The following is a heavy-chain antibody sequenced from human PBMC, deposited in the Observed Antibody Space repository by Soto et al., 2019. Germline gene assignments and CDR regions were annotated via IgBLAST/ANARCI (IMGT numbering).Heavy chain of an antibody. CDR1: GFTFSSYA. Sequence: PGGSLRLSCSASGFTFSSYAMHWVRQAPGKGLEYVSAISSNGGSTYYADSVKGRFTISRDNSKNTLYLQMSSLRAEDTAVYYCVKRYISEEILYSGYDIFDYWGQGTLVTVSS. CDR3: VKRYISEEILYSGYDIFDY. J-gene: IGHJ4*02. V-gene: IGHV3-64D*08. CDR2: ISSNGGST. D-gene: IGHD5-12*01.